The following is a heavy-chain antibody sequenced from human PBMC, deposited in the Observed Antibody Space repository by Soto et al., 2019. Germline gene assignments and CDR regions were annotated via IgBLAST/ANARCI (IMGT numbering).Heavy chain of an antibody. CDR1: GFTFSSYS. Sequence: GGSLRLSCAASGFTFSSYSMNWVRQAPGKGLEWVSSISSSSSYIYYADSVKGRFTISRDNAKNSLYLQMNSLRAEDTAVFFCAKDGIRYFDWLSLEWFDPWGQGTLVTVSS. CDR2: ISSSSSYI. V-gene: IGHV3-21*01. CDR3: AKDGIRYFDWLSLEWFDP. D-gene: IGHD3-9*01. J-gene: IGHJ5*02.